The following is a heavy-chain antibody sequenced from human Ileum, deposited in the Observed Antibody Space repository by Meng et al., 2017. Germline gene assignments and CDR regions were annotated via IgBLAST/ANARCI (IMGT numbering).Heavy chain of an antibody. D-gene: IGHD1-26*01. CDR1: VGSSSTMDW. J-gene: IGHJ4*02. Sequence: GQRGASARVLLKSPVTLSLTCAGPVGSSSTMDWWSWVRQPPGKGLEWIGEIHHSGSTNYNPSLKSRVTISVDKSKNQFSLKLNSVTAADTAVYYCAREWSGSYRHFDYWGQGTLVTVSS. CDR2: IHHSGST. CDR3: AREWSGSYRHFDY. V-gene: IGHV4-4*03.